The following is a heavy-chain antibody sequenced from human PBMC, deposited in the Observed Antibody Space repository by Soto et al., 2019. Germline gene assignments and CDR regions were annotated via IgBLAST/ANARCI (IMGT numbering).Heavy chain of an antibody. V-gene: IGHV4-4*02. CDR1: GGSISVRNW. J-gene: IGHJ4*01. CDR2: VFHSGDT. D-gene: IGHD3-22*01. CDR3: TRLIYDSRIHHFYLDF. Sequence: SSETLPLTCGVSGGSISVRNWWICVRQAPGKGLEWIWEVFHSGDTTYSPSLRSRVSISVDKSKNQFSLNLNSVTAADTAVYYCTRLIYDSRIHHFYLDFSGQG.